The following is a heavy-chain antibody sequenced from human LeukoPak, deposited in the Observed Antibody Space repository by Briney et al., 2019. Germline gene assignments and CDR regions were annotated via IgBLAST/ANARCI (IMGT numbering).Heavy chain of an antibody. CDR3: ARGTGNYYGY. Sequence: PGRSLRLSCAASGFTFSSYAMHWVRQAPGKGLVWVSRIKSDGSSTSYADSVKGRFTITRDSAKNTLYLQMNGLRAEDTAVYYCARGTGNYYGYWGQGTLVTVSS. CDR2: IKSDGSST. V-gene: IGHV3-74*01. D-gene: IGHD3/OR15-3a*01. CDR1: GFTFSSYA. J-gene: IGHJ4*02.